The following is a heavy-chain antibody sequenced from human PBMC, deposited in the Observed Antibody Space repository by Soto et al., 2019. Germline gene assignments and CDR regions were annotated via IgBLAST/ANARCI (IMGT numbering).Heavy chain of an antibody. CDR1: GLYVGSSY. V-gene: IGHV3-53*01. CDR3: ARDGDGGWGN. J-gene: IGHJ4*02. CDR2: ISGGGET. Sequence: EVQLVESGGGEIQPGGSLRLSCAASGLYVGSSYMSWVRQAPGKGLEWISYISGGGETYYSNSVKGRFTISKDNSKNTLLLQMHSVRAEDTAVYYCARDGDGGWGNWGRGVQVTVTS. D-gene: IGHD7-27*01.